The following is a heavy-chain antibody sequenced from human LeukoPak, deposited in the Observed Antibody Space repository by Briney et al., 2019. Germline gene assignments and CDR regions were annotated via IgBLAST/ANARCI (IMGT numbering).Heavy chain of an antibody. CDR1: GFTFSSYW. Sequence: GGSLRLSCAASGFTFSSYWMSWVRQAPGKGLEWVAFIRYDGSNKYYADSVKGRFTISRDNSKNTLYLQMNSLRAEDTAVYYCARDTPLGELPGVSDYWGQGTLVTVSS. CDR2: IRYDGSNK. CDR3: ARDTPLGELPGVSDY. D-gene: IGHD1-26*01. V-gene: IGHV3-30*02. J-gene: IGHJ4*02.